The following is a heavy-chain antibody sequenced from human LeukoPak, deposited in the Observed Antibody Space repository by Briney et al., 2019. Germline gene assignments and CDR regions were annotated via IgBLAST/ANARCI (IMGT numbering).Heavy chain of an antibody. V-gene: IGHV5-51*01. CDR2: IYPGDSDT. Sequence: GESLQISCQISGYSFTSYWIVWVRQMPGKGLDWMGIIYPGDSDTRYSPSFQGQVTISADKSISTAYLQWSSRKASDTAMYYCVRRADPPAGWFDPWGQGTLVTVSS. CDR1: GYSFTSYW. J-gene: IGHJ5*02. CDR3: VRRADPPAGWFDP. D-gene: IGHD4/OR15-4a*01.